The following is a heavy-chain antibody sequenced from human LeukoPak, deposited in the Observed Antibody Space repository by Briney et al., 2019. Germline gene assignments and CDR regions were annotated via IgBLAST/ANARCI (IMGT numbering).Heavy chain of an antibody. CDR3: AKLREWELPDLFDY. D-gene: IGHD1-26*01. Sequence: RGSVRLSCAATGFTFSTYGMSWVRQAPGKGLEWVSGISGSGGSRFYTDSVKGRFTISRDNSKNTLYLQMNSLRAEDTAVYYCAKLREWELPDLFDYWGQGTLVTVSS. V-gene: IGHV3-23*01. J-gene: IGHJ4*02. CDR2: ISGSGGSR. CDR1: GFTFSTYG.